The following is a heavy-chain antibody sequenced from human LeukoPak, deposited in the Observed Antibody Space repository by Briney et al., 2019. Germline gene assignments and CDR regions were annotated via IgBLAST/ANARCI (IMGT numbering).Heavy chain of an antibody. CDR2: IKRETDGGTT. J-gene: IGHJ4*02. CDR1: GLSLRNVW. CDR3: AQGSGFYYDY. D-gene: IGHD3-22*01. V-gene: IGHV3-15*07. Sequence: GGSLRLSCAVSGLSLRNVWMNWLRQAPGKGLEWVGLIKRETDGGTTDFAAPVKGRFTISRDDSKNTLYLQMNRLTSGDTAVYYCAQGSGFYYDYWGQGTLVTVSS.